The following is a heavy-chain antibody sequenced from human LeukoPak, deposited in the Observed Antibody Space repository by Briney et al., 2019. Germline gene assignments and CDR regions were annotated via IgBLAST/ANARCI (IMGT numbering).Heavy chain of an antibody. CDR2: IYYSGST. V-gene: IGHV4-59*01. D-gene: IGHD6-19*01. CDR1: GGSISSYY. J-gene: IGHJ4*02. Sequence: KSSETLSLTCTVSGGSISSYYWSWIRQPPGKGLEWIGYIYYSGSTNYNPSLKSRVTISVDTSKNQFSLKLSSVTAADTAVYYCARTSSGWSQPYYFDYWGQGTLVTVSS. CDR3: ARTSSGWSQPYYFDY.